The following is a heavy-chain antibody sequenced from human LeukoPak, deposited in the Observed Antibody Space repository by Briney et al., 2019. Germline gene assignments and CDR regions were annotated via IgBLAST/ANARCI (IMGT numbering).Heavy chain of an antibody. V-gene: IGHV1-3*04. CDR3: ARVPLDDASRHYYPH. CDR1: GYTFSNYG. Sequence: ASVKVSCKTSGYTFSNYGMHWVRQAPRQRLEWMGWINTGNGNTKSSQKFQDRVTLTRDTSASTAYMELNSLSSEDTAVYYCARVPLDDASRHYYPHWGQGTLVTVSS. D-gene: IGHD3-10*01. CDR2: INTGNGNT. J-gene: IGHJ1*01.